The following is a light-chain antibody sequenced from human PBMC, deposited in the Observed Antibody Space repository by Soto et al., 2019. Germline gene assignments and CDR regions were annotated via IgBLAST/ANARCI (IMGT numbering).Light chain of an antibody. V-gene: IGKV2-30*01. CDR2: KVS. CDR1: QSLVFSDGNTY. CDR3: MQATHGPYT. Sequence: DVALTQSPLSLPVTLGQPASISCRSSQSLVFSDGNTYLHWFQQRPGQPPRRLIYKVSDRDSGVPDRFSGSESGTDFTLKISSVEAEDVGIYYCMQATHGPYTLGHGTKLDIK. J-gene: IGKJ2*01.